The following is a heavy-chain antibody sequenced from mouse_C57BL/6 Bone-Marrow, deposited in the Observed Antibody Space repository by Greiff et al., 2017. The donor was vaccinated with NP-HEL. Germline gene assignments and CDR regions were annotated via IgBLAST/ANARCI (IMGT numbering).Heavy chain of an antibody. Sequence: VQLQESGAELVRPGASVTLSCKASGYTFTDYEMHWVKQTPVHGLEWIGAIDPETGGTAYNQKFKGKAILTADKPSSTAYMELRSLTSEDSAVYYCNWDDFDYWGQGTTLTVSS. CDR1: GYTFTDYE. J-gene: IGHJ2*01. CDR2: IDPETGGT. V-gene: IGHV1-15*01. D-gene: IGHD4-1*01. CDR3: NWDDFDY.